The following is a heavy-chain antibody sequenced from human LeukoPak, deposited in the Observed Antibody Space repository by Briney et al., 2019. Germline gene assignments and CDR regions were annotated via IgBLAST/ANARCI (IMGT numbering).Heavy chain of an antibody. CDR3: ARGGAYSSGWYAEGYYYYGMDV. D-gene: IGHD6-19*01. CDR1: GGSISSGGYY. Sequence: SQTLSLTCTVSGGSISSGGYYWSWIRQHPGKGLEWIGYIYYSGSTYYNPSLKSRVTISADTSKNQFSLKLSSVTAADTAVYYCARGGAYSSGWYAEGYYYYGMDVWGKGTTVTVSS. CDR2: IYYSGST. V-gene: IGHV4-31*03. J-gene: IGHJ6*04.